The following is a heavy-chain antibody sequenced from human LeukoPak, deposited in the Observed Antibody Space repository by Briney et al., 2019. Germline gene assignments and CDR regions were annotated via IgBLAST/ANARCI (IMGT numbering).Heavy chain of an antibody. Sequence: GGSLRLSCAASGFTFDDYAMHWVRQAPGKGLEWVSGISWNSGSIGYADSVKGRFTISRDNAKNSLYLQMNSLRAEDTALYYCARLGRETGYSSGWHYYYYYYMDVWGKGTTVTVSS. V-gene: IGHV3-9*01. D-gene: IGHD6-19*01. CDR1: GFTFDDYA. CDR2: ISWNSGSI. J-gene: IGHJ6*03. CDR3: ARLGRETGYSSGWHYYYYYYMDV.